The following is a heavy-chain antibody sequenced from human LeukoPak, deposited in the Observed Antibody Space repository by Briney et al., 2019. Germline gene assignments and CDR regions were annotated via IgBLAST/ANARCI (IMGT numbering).Heavy chain of an antibody. CDR1: GFTFSSYW. CDR3: ARAYDSSGYYYDDAFDI. V-gene: IGHV3-74*01. J-gene: IGHJ3*02. D-gene: IGHD3-22*01. CDR2: INSDGSST. Sequence: PGGSLRLSCAASGFTFSSYWMYWVRQAPGKGLVWVSRINSDGSSTSYADSVKGRFTISRDNAKNTLYLQMNSLRAEDTAVYYCARAYDSSGYYYDDAFDIWGQGTMVTVSS.